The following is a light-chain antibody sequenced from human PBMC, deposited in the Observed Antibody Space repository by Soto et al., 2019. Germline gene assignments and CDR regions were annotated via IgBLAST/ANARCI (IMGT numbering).Light chain of an antibody. J-gene: IGKJ1*01. V-gene: IGKV3-11*01. CDR1: QSVSSY. CDR2: DAS. Sequence: EIVLTQSPATLFLSPGERATLSCRASQSVSSYLAWYQQKPGQAPRLLIYDASNRATGIPARFSGSGSGTDFTLTISSLEPEDFAVYYCQQRSNWSTFGQGTKVDIK. CDR3: QQRSNWST.